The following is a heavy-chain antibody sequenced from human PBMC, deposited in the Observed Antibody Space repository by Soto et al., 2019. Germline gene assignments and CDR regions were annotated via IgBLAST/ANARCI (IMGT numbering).Heavy chain of an antibody. D-gene: IGHD2-2*01. J-gene: IGHJ4*02. CDR2: IYYTGST. Sequence: SETLSLTCTVSGGSISSGDYYWSWIRQPPGKGLEWIGYIYYTGSTYYNPSLKSRLTISVDTSKNQFSLKLTSVTAADTAVYFCARYQKGPFDYWGQGTLVTVSS. CDR1: GGSISSGDYY. V-gene: IGHV4-30-4*01. CDR3: ARYQKGPFDY.